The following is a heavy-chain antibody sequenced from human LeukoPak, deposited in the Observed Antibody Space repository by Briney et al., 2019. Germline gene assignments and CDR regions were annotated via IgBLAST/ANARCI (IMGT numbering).Heavy chain of an antibody. J-gene: IGHJ4*02. CDR2: IMGSGATT. CDR1: GLTFSSYA. D-gene: IGHD6-19*01. V-gene: IGHV3-23*01. CDR3: ATHSSGWYRYYFDY. Sequence: PGRSLRLSCAASGLTFSSYAMTWVRQAPGKGLEWVSAIMGSGATTYYADSVKGRFTISRDNSKNTLYLQMNNLRAEDTAVYYCATHSSGWYRYYFDYWGQGTLVTVSS.